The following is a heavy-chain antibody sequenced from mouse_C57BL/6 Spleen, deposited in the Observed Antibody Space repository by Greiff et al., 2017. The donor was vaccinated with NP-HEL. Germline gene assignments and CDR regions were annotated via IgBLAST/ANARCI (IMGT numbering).Heavy chain of an antibody. Sequence: EVQLQQSGAELVRPGASVKLSCTASGFNIKDDYMHWVKQRPEQGLEWIGWIDPENGDTEYASKFQGKATITADQSSNTAYMQLSSPTSEDTAVYSSTTWGGYFDVWGTGTTVTVSS. CDR2: IDPENGDT. CDR3: TTWGGYFDV. J-gene: IGHJ1*03. V-gene: IGHV14-4*01. CDR1: GFNIKDDY.